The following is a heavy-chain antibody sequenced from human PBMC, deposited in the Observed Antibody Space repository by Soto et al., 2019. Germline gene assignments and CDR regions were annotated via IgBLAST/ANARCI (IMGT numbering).Heavy chain of an antibody. CDR2: ISYDGSSK. Sequence: VGSLRLTWTASVGTFSSCAMHWFRHAPLTVLEWVAVISYDGSSKYYADSVKGRFTISRDNSKNTLYLQMNSLRAEDTAVYYCARRASRGWYDDHWFDLWGQGTQVTGSS. D-gene: IGHD6-19*01. CDR1: VGTFSSCA. V-gene: IGHV3-30-3*01. J-gene: IGHJ5*02. CDR3: ARRASRGWYDDHWFDL.